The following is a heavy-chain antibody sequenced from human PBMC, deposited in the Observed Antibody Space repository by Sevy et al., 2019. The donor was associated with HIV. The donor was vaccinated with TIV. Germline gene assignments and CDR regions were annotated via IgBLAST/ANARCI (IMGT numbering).Heavy chain of an antibody. Sequence: GGSLRLSCTASGFTFSDYYMSWIRQAPGKGLEWVSYISTSSSYTSYPDSVKGQFTISRDNAKNSLYLQMNSLRVEDTAVYYCARVRYNYGQKYFEYWGQGTLVTVSS. D-gene: IGHD5-18*01. CDR3: ARVRYNYGQKYFEY. CDR1: GFTFSDYY. V-gene: IGHV3-11*06. CDR2: ISTSSSYT. J-gene: IGHJ4*02.